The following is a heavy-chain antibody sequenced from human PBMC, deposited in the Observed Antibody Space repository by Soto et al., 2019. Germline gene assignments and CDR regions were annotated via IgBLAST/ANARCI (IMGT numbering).Heavy chain of an antibody. J-gene: IGHJ4*02. CDR2: IYDSGTA. Sequence: SETLSLTCTVSGGSISSYYWSWIRQPPGKGLEWIGHIYDSGTANYNPSLKSRVTISVDTSKNRFSLKLSSVTAADTAVYYCARFPVYWGQGTLVTVSS. CDR3: ARFPVY. V-gene: IGHV4-59*01. CDR1: GGSISSYY.